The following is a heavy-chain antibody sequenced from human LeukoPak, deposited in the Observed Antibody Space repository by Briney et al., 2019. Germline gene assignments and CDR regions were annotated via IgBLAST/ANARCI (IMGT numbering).Heavy chain of an antibody. D-gene: IGHD3-22*01. V-gene: IGHV3-21*01. CDR2: ISSSSYI. CDR3: ARGLPYYYDSSGYGDY. J-gene: IGHJ4*02. CDR1: GFTFSSYS. Sequence: PGGSLRLSCAASGFTFSSYSMNWVRQAPGKGLEWVSSISSSSYIYYADSVKGRFTISRDNAKNSLYLQMNSLRAEDTAVYYCARGLPYYYDSSGYGDYWGQGTLVTVSS.